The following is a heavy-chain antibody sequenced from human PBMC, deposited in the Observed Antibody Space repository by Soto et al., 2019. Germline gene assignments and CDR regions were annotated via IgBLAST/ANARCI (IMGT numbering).Heavy chain of an antibody. Sequence: GGSLRLSCAASGFTFSSYSMNWVRQAPGKGLEWVSYISSSSSTIYYADSVKVRFTISRDNAKNSLYLQMNSLRAEDTAVYYCARKLELFQLRDAFDIWGQETMVTVSS. CDR3: ARKLELFQLRDAFDI. CDR1: GFTFSSYS. D-gene: IGHD1-7*01. CDR2: ISSSSSTI. J-gene: IGHJ3*02. V-gene: IGHV3-48*01.